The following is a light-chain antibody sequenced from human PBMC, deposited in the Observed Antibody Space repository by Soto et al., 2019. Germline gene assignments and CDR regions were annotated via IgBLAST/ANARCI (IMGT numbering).Light chain of an antibody. CDR2: DAS. J-gene: IGKJ4*01. Sequence: EIVLTQSPATLSLSPGERATLSCRASQSVSSYLAWYQHKPGQAPRLLIYDASNRATGIPARFSGSGSGTDFTLAISSLEPEDFAVYYCQQRGNWPPPFGGGTKVEIK. CDR3: QQRGNWPPP. CDR1: QSVSSY. V-gene: IGKV3-11*01.